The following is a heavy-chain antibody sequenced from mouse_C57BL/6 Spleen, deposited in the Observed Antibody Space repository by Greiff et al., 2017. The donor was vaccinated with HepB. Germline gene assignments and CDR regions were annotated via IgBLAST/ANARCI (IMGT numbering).Heavy chain of an antibody. V-gene: IGHV1-69*01. J-gene: IGHJ4*01. CDR1: GYTFTSYW. D-gene: IGHD1-1*01. CDR2: IDPSDSYT. Sequence: QVQLQQSGAELVMPGASVKLSCKASGYTFTSYWMHWVKQRPGQGLEWIGEIDPSDSYTNYNHKFKGKSTLTVDKSSSTAYMQLSSLTSEDSAVYYCARGNTTVVSSMDYWGQGTSVTVSS. CDR3: ARGNTTVVSSMDY.